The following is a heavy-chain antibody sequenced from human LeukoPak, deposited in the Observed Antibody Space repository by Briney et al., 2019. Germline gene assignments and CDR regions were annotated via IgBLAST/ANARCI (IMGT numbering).Heavy chain of an antibody. J-gene: IGHJ4*02. V-gene: IGHV3-23*01. D-gene: IGHD3-9*01. Sequence: GGSLRLSCAASGFTFSSYAMSWVRQAPGKGLEWVSAISGSGGSTYYADSVKGRFTISRDNSKNTLYLQMNSLRAEDTAVYYRAKETDSPALRYFDWLPRHFDYWGQGTLVTVSS. CDR2: ISGSGGST. CDR1: GFTFSSYA. CDR3: AKETDSPALRYFDWLPRHFDY.